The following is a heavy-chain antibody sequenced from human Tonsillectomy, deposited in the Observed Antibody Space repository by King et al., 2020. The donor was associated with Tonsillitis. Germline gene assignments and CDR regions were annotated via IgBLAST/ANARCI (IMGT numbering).Heavy chain of an antibody. CDR3: ARGVVGGYNSGAFDY. CDR2: IDWDDDK. V-gene: IGHV2-70*01. D-gene: IGHD5-24*01. CDR1: GFSLSTSGMC. Sequence: VTLKESGPALVKPTQTLTLTCTFSGFSLSTSGMCVSWIRQPPGKALEWLALIDWDDDKYYSTSLKTRLTISKDTSKNQVVLTMTNMDPVDTATYYCARGVVGGYNSGAFDYWGQGTLVTVSS. J-gene: IGHJ4*02.